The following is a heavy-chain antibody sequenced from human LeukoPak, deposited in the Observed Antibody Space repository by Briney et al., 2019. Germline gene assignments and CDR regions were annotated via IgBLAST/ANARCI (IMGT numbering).Heavy chain of an antibody. CDR2: IIPILGIA. V-gene: IGHV1-69*04. CDR3: ARTYYYDSSGYYLYY. CDR1: GGTFSSYA. J-gene: IGHJ4*02. Sequence: GASVKVSCKASGGTFSSYAISWVRQAPGQGLEWMGRIIPILGIANYAQKFQGRVTITADKSTSTAYMELSSLRSEDTAVYYCARTYYYDSSGYYLYYWGQGTLVTVSS. D-gene: IGHD3-22*01.